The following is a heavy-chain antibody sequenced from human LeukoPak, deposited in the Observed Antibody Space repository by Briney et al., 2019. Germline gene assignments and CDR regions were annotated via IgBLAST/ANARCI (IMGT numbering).Heavy chain of an antibody. J-gene: IGHJ4*02. CDR1: GFTFSDYY. CDR2: ITSSSSYI. D-gene: IGHD3-22*01. Sequence: GGSLRLSCAASGFTFSDYYMSWIRQAPGKGLEWVSSITSSSSYIYYADSVKGRFTISRDNAKNSLYLQMNSLRAEDTAVYYCARDERYYYDSSGYYNYWGQGTLVTVSS. CDR3: ARDERYYYDSSGYYNY. V-gene: IGHV3-11*06.